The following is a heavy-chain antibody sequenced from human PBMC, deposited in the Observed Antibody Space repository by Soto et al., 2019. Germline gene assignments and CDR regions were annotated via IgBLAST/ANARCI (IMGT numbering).Heavy chain of an antibody. CDR1: GITFSDYG. V-gene: IGHV3-49*05. J-gene: IGHJ4*02. D-gene: IGHD3-3*01. CDR3: TTCARIQLSYNFQF. CDR2: IRSKTYGGTT. Sequence: EVRLVESGGGSVKPGRSLTLSCTASGITFSDYGMSWFRQAPGKGLEWVAFIRSKTYGGTTEYAASVKGRFLLSRDDSNNIPYLQMNSLKIEHTGVYYCTTCARIQLSYNFQFWGRGTQVTVSS.